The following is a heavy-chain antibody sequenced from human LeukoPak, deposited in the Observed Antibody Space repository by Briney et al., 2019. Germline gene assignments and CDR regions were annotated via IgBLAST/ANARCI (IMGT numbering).Heavy chain of an antibody. J-gene: IGHJ3*02. CDR1: GGSISSYY. CDR3: ARDGGEDYYDSSSLSAFDI. CDR2: IYYSGST. Sequence: SETLSLTCTVSGGSISSYYWSWIRQPPGKGLEWIGYIYYSGSTNYNPSLKSRVTISVDTSKNQFSLKLSSVTAADTAVYYCARDGGEDYYDSSSLSAFDIWGQGTMVTVSS. D-gene: IGHD3-22*01. V-gene: IGHV4-59*01.